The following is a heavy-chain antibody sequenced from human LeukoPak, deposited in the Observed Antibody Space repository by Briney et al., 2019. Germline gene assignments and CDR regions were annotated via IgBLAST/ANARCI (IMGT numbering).Heavy chain of an antibody. CDR3: ARENSGHYFDY. CDR2: IYSTASA. Sequence: PSETLSLTCSVSGGSVSSGSYFWSWIRQPPGKGLEWIGYIYSTASANYNPSLKGRVTISVDTSKKQFSLNLRSVTAADTAVYYCARENSGHYFDYWGQGTLVTVSS. V-gene: IGHV4-61*01. CDR1: GGSVSSGSYF. J-gene: IGHJ4*02. D-gene: IGHD1-26*01.